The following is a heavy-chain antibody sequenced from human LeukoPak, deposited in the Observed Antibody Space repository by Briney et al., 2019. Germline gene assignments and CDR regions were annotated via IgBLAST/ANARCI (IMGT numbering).Heavy chain of an antibody. D-gene: IGHD6-19*01. CDR3: ARGRMAVAGSYEY. V-gene: IGHV3-7*05. CDR2: IKPDGSEK. J-gene: IGHJ4*02. CDR1: GITFGSYW. Sequence: GRSLRLSCAASGITFGSYWMTWVRQAPGKGLECVANIKPDGSEKHYVDSVEGRFTISRDNAKNSLFLEMNSLRAEDTAAYYCARGRMAVAGSYEYWGQGTLVTVSS.